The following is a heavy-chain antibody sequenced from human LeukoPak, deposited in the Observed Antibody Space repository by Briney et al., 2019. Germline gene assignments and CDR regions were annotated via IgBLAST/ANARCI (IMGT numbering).Heavy chain of an antibody. D-gene: IGHD3-22*01. J-gene: IGHJ4*02. V-gene: IGHV4-39*01. CDR2: IYYSGST. CDR1: GGSISSSSYY. Sequence: PSETLSLTCTVSGGSISSSSYYWGWIRQPPGKGLEWIVSIYYSGSTYYNPSLKSRVTISVDTSKNQFSLKLSSVTAADTAVYYGARLLWVVTEFHFDYWGQGTLVTVSS. CDR3: ARLLWVVTEFHFDY.